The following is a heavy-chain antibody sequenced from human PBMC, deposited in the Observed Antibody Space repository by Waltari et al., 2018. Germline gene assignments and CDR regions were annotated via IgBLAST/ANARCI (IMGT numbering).Heavy chain of an antibody. CDR1: GGSFSAYY. V-gene: IGHV4-34*01. Sequence: QVQLQQWGAGLLKPSETLSLTCTVYGGSFSAYYWSWIRQPPGKGLGWIGEINHSGSTNFNPSLKSRVTISVDTSKNQFSLKLSSVTAADTAVYYCAREETYYDFWSGYRRNYYFDYWGQGTLVTVSS. J-gene: IGHJ4*02. CDR3: AREETYYDFWSGYRRNYYFDY. D-gene: IGHD3-3*01. CDR2: INHSGST.